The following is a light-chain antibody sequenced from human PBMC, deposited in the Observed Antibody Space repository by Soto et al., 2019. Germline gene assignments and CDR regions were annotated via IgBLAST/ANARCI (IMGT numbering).Light chain of an antibody. Sequence: DIQLTQSPSSLSASVGDRVTITCRASQNINNYLNWYQQKPGKAPKLLIYAASSLQDGVPSRFSGSRSGTDFALTISSLQTEDFATYYCHQSYSTWTFGQGTKVEIK. V-gene: IGKV1-39*01. CDR3: HQSYSTWT. CDR1: QNINNY. CDR2: AAS. J-gene: IGKJ1*01.